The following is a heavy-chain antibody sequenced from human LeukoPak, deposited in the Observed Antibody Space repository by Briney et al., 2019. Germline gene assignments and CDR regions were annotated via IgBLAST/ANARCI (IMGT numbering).Heavy chain of an antibody. Sequence: GSLRLSCAASGFTFSSYEMNWVRQAPGKGLEWVSYISSSGSTIYYADSVKGRFTISRDNSKNTLYLQMNSLRAEDTAVYYCARGVVPVAPYYYYYMDVWGKGTTVTVSS. CDR3: ARGVVPVAPYYYYYMDV. V-gene: IGHV3-48*03. CDR2: ISSSGSTI. J-gene: IGHJ6*03. D-gene: IGHD2-2*01. CDR1: GFTFSSYE.